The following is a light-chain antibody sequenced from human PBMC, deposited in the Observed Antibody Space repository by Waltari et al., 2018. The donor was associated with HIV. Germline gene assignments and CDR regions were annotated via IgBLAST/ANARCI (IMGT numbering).Light chain of an antibody. CDR1: TGSVSKTTY. CDR3: LLSYSGVRV. J-gene: IGLJ3*02. Sequence: QVVVTQEPSLSVSPGGTVTVTCASVTGSVSKTTYTHWIQLKPGQAPRTLMYETDKRHPWTAGRFAGSLIGGRAALMLAGALPDDEADYYCLLSYSGVRVFGGGTRLTV. CDR2: ETD. V-gene: IGLV7-46*01.